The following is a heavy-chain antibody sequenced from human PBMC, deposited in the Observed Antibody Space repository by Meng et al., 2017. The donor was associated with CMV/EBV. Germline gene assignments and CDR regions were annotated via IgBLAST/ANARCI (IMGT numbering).Heavy chain of an antibody. Sequence: GGSLRLSCAASGFTVSSNYMSWVRQAPGKGLEWVSVIYSGGSTYYPDSVKGRFTISRDNSKNTLYLQMNSLSAEDTAVYYCARVPAAEAFDPWGQGTLVTVSS. V-gene: IGHV3-53*01. J-gene: IGHJ5*02. CDR3: ARVPAAEAFDP. D-gene: IGHD6-13*01. CDR2: IYSGGST. CDR1: GFTVSSNY.